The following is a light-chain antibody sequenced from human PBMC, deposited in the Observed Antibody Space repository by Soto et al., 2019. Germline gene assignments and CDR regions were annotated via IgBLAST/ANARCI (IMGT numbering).Light chain of an antibody. CDR3: QQYNNWPTYT. V-gene: IGKV3-15*01. J-gene: IGKJ2*01. Sequence: EIVMTQSPATLSVSPGERATLSCRASQSVSSNLAWYQQKPGQAPRLLIYGASTRATGIPARFSGSASGTDFTLTISSPQSEDFAVYYCQQYNNWPTYTFAQGTKLEIK. CDR1: QSVSSN. CDR2: GAS.